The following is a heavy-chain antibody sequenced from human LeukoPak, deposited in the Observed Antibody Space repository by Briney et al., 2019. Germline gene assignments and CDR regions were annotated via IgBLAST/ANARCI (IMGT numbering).Heavy chain of an antibody. J-gene: IGHJ6*03. V-gene: IGHV1-8*01. Sequence: GASVKVSCKASGYIFTSYDINWVRQATGQGLEWMGWMNPNSGDTGYAQTFLGRVTLTRDTSISTAYMELSSLRSEDTAVYYCARGPDYDLLTGYPDYYYSMDVWGKGTTVTVSS. CDR2: MNPNSGDT. D-gene: IGHD3-9*01. CDR1: GYIFTSYD. CDR3: ARGPDYDLLTGYPDYYYSMDV.